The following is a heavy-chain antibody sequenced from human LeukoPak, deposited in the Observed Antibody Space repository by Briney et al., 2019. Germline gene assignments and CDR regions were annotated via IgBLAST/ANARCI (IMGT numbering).Heavy chain of an antibody. V-gene: IGHV4-34*01. J-gene: IGHJ6*03. Sequence: SETLSLTCAVYGGSFSGYYWSWVRQPPGKGLEWIGEINHSGSTNYNPSLKSRVTISVDTSKNQFSLKLSSVTAADTAVYYCARAQDPHCDFWSGPYYYYMDVWGKGTTVTVSS. CDR2: INHSGST. CDR1: GGSFSGYY. CDR3: ARAQDPHCDFWSGPYYYYMDV. D-gene: IGHD3-3*01.